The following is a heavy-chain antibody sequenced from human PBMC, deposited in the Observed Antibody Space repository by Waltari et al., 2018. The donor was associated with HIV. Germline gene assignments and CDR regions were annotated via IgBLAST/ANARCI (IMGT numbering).Heavy chain of an antibody. CDR3: VQSTFLGVAPSDWFDP. Sequence: QLLESDPVLVRPSETLSLTCTVFGASFSGCYLGLIPPVDARKGNTAKKLVWVGRTYVGGRADYRGSLKTRLTISMDTSKNQVSLRLKSVTAADTAIYYCVQSTFLGVAPSDWFDPWGPGTLVTVSS. D-gene: IGHD3-3*02. CDR2: TYVGGRA. J-gene: IGHJ5*02. CDR1: GASFSGCY. V-gene: IGHV4-4*07.